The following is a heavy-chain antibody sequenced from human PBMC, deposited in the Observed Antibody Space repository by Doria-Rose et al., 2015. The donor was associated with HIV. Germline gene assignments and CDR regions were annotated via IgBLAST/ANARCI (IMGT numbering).Heavy chain of an antibody. CDR2: ISSTSAYI. V-gene: IGHV3-21*01. J-gene: IGHJ4*02. D-gene: IGHD3-10*01. Sequence: VQLVQSGGGLVRPGGSLRLSCATSGFTFSSHRINWVRQAPGQGLEWVSSISSTSAYINYADSVRGRFTISRYYDRNSLYLQMDSLRAEDTAIYYCATGVTLDYWGQGTLVTVSS. CDR1: GFTFSSHR. CDR3: ATGVTLDY.